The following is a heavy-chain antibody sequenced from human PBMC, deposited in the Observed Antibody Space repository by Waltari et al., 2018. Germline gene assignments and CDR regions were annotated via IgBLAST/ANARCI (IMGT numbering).Heavy chain of an antibody. Sequence: QVQLVQSVAEVKKPGASVKVSCKASVYTFPSYDINLVRQATGQGLAWMGWMNQKSGKTGYAKKVQGRVNMTRNISISTAYMELSSLRSEDTDVYDCARVPVSGAAASTPLDYWGQGTLVTVSS. J-gene: IGHJ4*02. CDR2: MNQKSGKT. CDR3: ARVPVSGAAASTPLDY. D-gene: IGHD6-13*01. CDR1: VYTFPSYD. V-gene: IGHV1-8*01.